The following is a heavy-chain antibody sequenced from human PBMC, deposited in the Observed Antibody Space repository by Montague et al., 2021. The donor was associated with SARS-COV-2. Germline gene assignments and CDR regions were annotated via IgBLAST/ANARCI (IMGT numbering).Heavy chain of an antibody. CDR3: ARVTLGGRDGRTRQYEGLDS. CDR2: VHDIGSG. V-gene: IGHV4-59*01. CDR1: GGSISRYF. J-gene: IGHJ4*02. D-gene: IGHD3-16*01. Sequence: SETLSLTCTVSGGSISRYFWNWIRQTPGKGLEWMGYVHDIGSGIYNPSLQSRITILLDTPKNQFSLRLNAVTAADTAVYYCARVTLGGRDGRTRQYEGLDSWGQGILVTVSS.